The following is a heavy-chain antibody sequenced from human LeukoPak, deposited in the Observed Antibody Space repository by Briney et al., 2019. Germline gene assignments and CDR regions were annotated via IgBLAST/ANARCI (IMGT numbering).Heavy chain of an antibody. CDR3: ARLERGYSGYDWRD. D-gene: IGHD5-12*01. J-gene: IGHJ4*02. Sequence: GGSLRLSCAASGFTFSSYWMSWVRQAPGKGLEWVANIKQDGSEKYYVDSVKGRFTISRDNAKNSLYLQMNSLRAEDTAVYYCARLERGYSGYDWRDWGQGTLVTVSS. CDR2: IKQDGSEK. V-gene: IGHV3-7*01. CDR1: GFTFSSYW.